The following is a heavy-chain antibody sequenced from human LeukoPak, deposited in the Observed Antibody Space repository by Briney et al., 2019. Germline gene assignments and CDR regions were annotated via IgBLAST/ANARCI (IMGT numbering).Heavy chain of an antibody. CDR1: GRILSSYA. D-gene: IGHD2-15*01. Sequence: SVKVSCKASGRILSSYAISWVRQAPGQGREWMGRIIPILGIANYAQKFQGRVTITADQSTSTAYMELSSLRSEDTAVYYCARAPDCSGGSCYSYAFDIWRQGTMVSVSS. J-gene: IGHJ3*02. CDR3: ARAPDCSGGSCYSYAFDI. V-gene: IGHV1-69*04. CDR2: IIPILGIA.